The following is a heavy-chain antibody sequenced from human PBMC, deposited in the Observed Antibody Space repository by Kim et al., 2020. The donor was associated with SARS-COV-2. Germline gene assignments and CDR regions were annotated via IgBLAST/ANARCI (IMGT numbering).Heavy chain of an antibody. D-gene: IGHD4-17*01. V-gene: IGHV4-39*01. CDR3: ARGMTTVNY. CDR2: GST. J-gene: IGHJ4*02. Sequence: GSTYYNPSLKSRVTISVDTSKNQFSLKLSSVTAADTAVYYCARGMTTVNYWGQGTLVTVSS.